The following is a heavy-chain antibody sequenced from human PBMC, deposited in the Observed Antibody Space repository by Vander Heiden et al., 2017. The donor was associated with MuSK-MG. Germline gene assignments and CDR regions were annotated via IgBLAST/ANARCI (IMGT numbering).Heavy chain of an antibody. J-gene: IGHJ6*02. CDR3: ARRLPVEMATIYYYYYGMDV. CDR2: IYYSGST. D-gene: IGHD5-12*01. CDR1: GGSISRYC. Sequence: VQLHESAPGLVKHSQPLSLACTLSGGSISRYCWGWMRQHPGKGLEWIGYIYYSGSTNYNPPPKSRVTISVDTSKNQFSLKLSSVTAADTAVYYCARRLPVEMATIYYYYYGMDVWGQGTTVTVSS. V-gene: IGHV4-59*08.